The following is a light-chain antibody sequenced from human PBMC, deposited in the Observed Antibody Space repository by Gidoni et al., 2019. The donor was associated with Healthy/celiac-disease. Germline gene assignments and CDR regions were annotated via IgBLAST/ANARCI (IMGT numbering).Light chain of an antibody. CDR3: QQLSSSPLT. CDR2: AAS. Sequence: DIQFTHSPSFLSASVGDRVTITCRASQGISSYLAWYQQKPGKAPKLLIYAASTLQGGVPSRFSGSGSGTEFTLTISCLQPEDFATYSCQQLSSSPLTFGPGTKVDIK. V-gene: IGKV1-9*01. J-gene: IGKJ3*01. CDR1: QGISSY.